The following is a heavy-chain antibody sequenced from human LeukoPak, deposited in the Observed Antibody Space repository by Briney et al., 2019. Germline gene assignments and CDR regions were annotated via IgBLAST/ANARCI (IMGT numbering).Heavy chain of an antibody. V-gene: IGHV3-30*18. CDR3: AKGRALRSAFDY. J-gene: IGHJ4*02. Sequence: GGSLRLSCAASGFTLSSYGMHWVRQAPGKGLEWVAVISYDGSNKYYADSVKGRFTISRDNSKNTLYLQMNSLRAEDTAVYYCAKGRALRSAFDYWGQGTLVTVSS. CDR2: ISYDGSNK. CDR1: GFTLSSYG. D-gene: IGHD3-16*01.